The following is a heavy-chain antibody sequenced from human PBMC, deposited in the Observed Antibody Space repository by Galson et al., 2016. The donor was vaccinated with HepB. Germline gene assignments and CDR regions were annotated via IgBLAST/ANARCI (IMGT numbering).Heavy chain of an antibody. CDR3: AGDGGYDWFDY. CDR2: IYYSGSA. J-gene: IGHJ4*02. V-gene: IGHV4-59*12. D-gene: IGHD5-12*01. CDR1: GGSIRSSY. Sequence: ETLSLTCTVAGGSIRSSYWSWIRQPPGKGLEWIGYIYYSGSANYDASLKSRVTISVDTSKSQFSLKLTSVTAADTAVYYWAGDGGYDWFDYGGQGTLVTVSA.